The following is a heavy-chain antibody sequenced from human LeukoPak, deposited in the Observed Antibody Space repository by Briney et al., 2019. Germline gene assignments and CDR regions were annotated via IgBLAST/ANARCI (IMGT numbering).Heavy chain of an antibody. D-gene: IGHD3-22*01. CDR2: IYYSGKT. J-gene: IGHJ3*02. V-gene: IGHV4-39*07. CDR3: GREGYYDTSASGAFDI. Sequence: SETLSLTCTVSGGSISSSSYYWGWIRQPPGKGLEWIGSIYYSGKTYYNPSLKSRVTISVDTSKNQFSLRLSSVTAADTAVYYCGREGYYDTSASGAFDIWGQGTVVTVSS. CDR1: GGSISSSSYY.